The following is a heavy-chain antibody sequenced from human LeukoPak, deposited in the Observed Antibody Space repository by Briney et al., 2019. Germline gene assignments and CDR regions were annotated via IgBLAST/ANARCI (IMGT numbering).Heavy chain of an antibody. D-gene: IGHD6-19*01. CDR2: IYHSGST. CDR3: ARARIAVAGTGLHLDCFDP. CDR1: GYSISSGYY. V-gene: IGHV4-38-2*02. J-gene: IGHJ5*02. Sequence: PSETLSLTCTVSGYSISSGYYWGWIRQPPGKGLEWIESIYHSGSTYYNPSLKGRVTISVDTSKNQVSLKLNSVTAADTAVYYCARARIAVAGTGLHLDCFDPWGQGTLVTVSS.